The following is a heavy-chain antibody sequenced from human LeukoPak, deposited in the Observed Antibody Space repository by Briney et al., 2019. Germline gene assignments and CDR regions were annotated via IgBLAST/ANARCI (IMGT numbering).Heavy chain of an antibody. CDR1: GFTFSNYG. Sequence: GGSLRLSCAASGFTFSNYGMHWVRQASGKGLEWVGRIRSKANSYATAYAASVKGRFTISRDDSKNTAYLQMNSLKTEDTAVYYCTTDRIPYYYDSSGSYYFDYWGQGTLVTVSS. D-gene: IGHD3-22*01. CDR3: TTDRIPYYYDSSGSYYFDY. CDR2: IRSKANSYAT. J-gene: IGHJ4*02. V-gene: IGHV3-73*01.